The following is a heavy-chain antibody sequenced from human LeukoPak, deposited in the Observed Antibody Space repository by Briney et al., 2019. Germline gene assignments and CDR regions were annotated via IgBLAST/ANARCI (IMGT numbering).Heavy chain of an antibody. V-gene: IGHV3-23*01. D-gene: IGHD1-26*01. Sequence: PGGSLRLSCAVSGFTFSSYAMSWVRQAPGKGLEWVSAISGSGGSTYYADSVKGRFTISRDNSKNTLYLQMNSLRAEDTAVYYCAKDTQWELLAFDYWGQGTLVTVSS. J-gene: IGHJ4*02. CDR3: AKDTQWELLAFDY. CDR1: GFTFSSYA. CDR2: ISGSGGST.